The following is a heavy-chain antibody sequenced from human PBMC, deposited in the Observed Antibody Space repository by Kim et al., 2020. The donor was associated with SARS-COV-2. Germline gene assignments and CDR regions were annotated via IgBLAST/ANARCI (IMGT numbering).Heavy chain of an antibody. V-gene: IGHV1-3*01. CDR3: ASPVDTAMDYNYYYGMDV. D-gene: IGHD5-18*01. CDR1: GYTFTSYA. J-gene: IGHJ6*02. CDR2: INAGNGNT. Sequence: ASVKVSCKASGYTFTSYAMHWVRQAPGQRLEWMGWINAGNGNTKYSQKFQGRVTITRDTSASTAYMELSSLRSEDTAVYYCASPVDTAMDYNYYYGMDVWGQGTTVTVSS.